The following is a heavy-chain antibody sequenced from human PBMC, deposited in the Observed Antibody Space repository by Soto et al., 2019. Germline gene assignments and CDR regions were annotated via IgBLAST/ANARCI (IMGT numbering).Heavy chain of an antibody. CDR2: IGGSGDTT. J-gene: IGHJ6*02. Sequence: GGSLRLACAASGVTFSSYAMSWVRQAPGKGLEWVSAIGGSGDTTYYADSVKGRFTISRDNSKNTLYLQMNSLRAEDTAVYYCAKGGSIAARTAYYYGMDVWGQGTTVTVSS. CDR3: AKGGSIAARTAYYYGMDV. V-gene: IGHV3-23*01. D-gene: IGHD6-6*01. CDR1: GVTFSSYA.